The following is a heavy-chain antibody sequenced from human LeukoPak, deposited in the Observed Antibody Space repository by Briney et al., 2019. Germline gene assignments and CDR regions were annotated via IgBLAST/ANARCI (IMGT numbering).Heavy chain of an antibody. CDR3: ALGRTDGYFDY. V-gene: IGHV3-72*01. Sequence: GGSLRLSCSASGFTFSDHYMDWVRQAPGKGLEWVGRTRNKANSYTTEYAASVKGRFTISRDDSKNSLYLQMNSLKTEDTAVYYCALGRTDGYFDYWGQGTLVTVSS. J-gene: IGHJ4*02. CDR2: TRNKANSYTT. D-gene: IGHD1-1*01. CDR1: GFTFSDHY.